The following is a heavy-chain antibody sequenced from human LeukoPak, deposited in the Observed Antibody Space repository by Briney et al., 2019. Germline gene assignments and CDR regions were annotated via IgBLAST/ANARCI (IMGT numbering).Heavy chain of an antibody. CDR1: DYSISSIYC. V-gene: IGHV4-38-2*02. CDR2: ICHSGST. Sequence: PSETLSLTCTVSDYSISSIYCWGWIRQPPGTGLEWIGTICHSGSTYYNASLKSRVTISIDTSMNQFSLRLNSVTAADTAVYYCARTVDSSGFSSFQHWGQGTLVTVSS. CDR3: ARTVDSSGFSSFQH. D-gene: IGHD3-22*01. J-gene: IGHJ1*01.